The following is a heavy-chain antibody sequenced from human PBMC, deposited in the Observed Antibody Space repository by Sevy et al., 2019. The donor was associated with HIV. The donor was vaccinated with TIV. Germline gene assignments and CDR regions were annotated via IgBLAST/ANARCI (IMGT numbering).Heavy chain of an antibody. Sequence: GGSLRLSCVASGFAFSDYGMHWVRQAPGKGLEWVAVIWYDGNNQHYAYSVRGRFTSSRDNSKNTLYRQLSSLRAEDTAVYYCARDPRIFGDYLLSYFDYWGQGVLVTVSS. CDR1: GFAFSDYG. J-gene: IGHJ4*02. D-gene: IGHD4-17*01. CDR3: ARDPRIFGDYLLSYFDY. CDR2: IWYDGNNQ. V-gene: IGHV3-33*01.